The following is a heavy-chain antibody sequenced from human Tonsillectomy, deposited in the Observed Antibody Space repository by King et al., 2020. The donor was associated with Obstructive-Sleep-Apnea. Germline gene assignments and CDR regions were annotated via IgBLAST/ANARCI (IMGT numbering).Heavy chain of an antibody. CDR2: IYYSGST. CDR1: GGSISSYY. V-gene: IGHV4-59*08. D-gene: IGHD2-2*01. J-gene: IGHJ4*02. CDR3: ARHYCSSTSCGYYFDY. Sequence: VQLQESGPGLVKPSETLSLTCTVSGGSISSYYWSWIRQPPGKGLEWIGYIYYSGSTNYNPSLKSRVTISVDTSKNQFSLKLSSVTAADTAVYYCARHYCSSTSCGYYFDYWGQGTLVTVSS.